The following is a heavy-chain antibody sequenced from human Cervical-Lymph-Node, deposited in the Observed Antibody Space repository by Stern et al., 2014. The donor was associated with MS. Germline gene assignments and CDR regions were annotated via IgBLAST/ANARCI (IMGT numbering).Heavy chain of an antibody. V-gene: IGHV3-48*02. CDR1: GFTFSHFS. CDR2: ITGEGTT. CDR3: ATLDY. J-gene: IGHJ4*02. Sequence: EVPLVESGGTLVQPGGSLRLSCAASGFTFSHFSINWVRQAPGKGLEWIASITGEGTTSYADSVQGRFTISRDNARNSLYLHMTNLRDEDTAVHYCATLDYWGQGTLVTVSS.